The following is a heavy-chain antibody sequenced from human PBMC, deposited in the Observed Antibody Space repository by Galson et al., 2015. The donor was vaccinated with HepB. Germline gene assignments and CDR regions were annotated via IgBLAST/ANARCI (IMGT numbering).Heavy chain of an antibody. Sequence: SVKVSCKASGYTFTSYGISWVRQAPGQGLEWMGWISAYNGNTNYAQKLQGRVTMTTDTSTSTAYMELGSLRSDDTAVYYCARDFGYDSSGYMGYWGQGTLVTVSS. J-gene: IGHJ4*02. D-gene: IGHD3-22*01. CDR3: ARDFGYDSSGYMGY. V-gene: IGHV1-18*04. CDR1: GYTFTSYG. CDR2: ISAYNGNT.